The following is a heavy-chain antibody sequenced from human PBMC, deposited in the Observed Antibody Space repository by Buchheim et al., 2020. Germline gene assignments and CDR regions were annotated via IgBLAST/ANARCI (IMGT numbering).Heavy chain of an antibody. Sequence: EVQLVESGGGLVQPGGSLRLSCAASGFTFSNYWMHWVRQAPGKGLVWVSRIKSDGSIISYADSVKGRFTISRDNAKNPLYLEMNSLRVEDTAVYYCARVGGGIRVVMSRYGMDVWGPGTT. CDR2: IKSDGSII. D-gene: IGHD3-3*01. J-gene: IGHJ6*02. CDR3: ARVGGGIRVVMSRYGMDV. CDR1: GFTFSNYW. V-gene: IGHV3-74*02.